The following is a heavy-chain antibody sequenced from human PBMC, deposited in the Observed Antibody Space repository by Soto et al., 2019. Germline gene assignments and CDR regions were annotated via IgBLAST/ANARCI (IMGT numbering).Heavy chain of an antibody. CDR1: GGSISSYY. V-gene: IGHV4-59*01. Sequence: SETLSLTCTVSGGSISSYYWSWIRQPPGKGLEWIGYIYYSGSTNYNPSLKSRVTISVDTSKNQFSLKLSSVTAADTAVYYCAREKYDFWSGYYTEDWGQGTLVTVSS. CDR2: IYYSGST. D-gene: IGHD3-3*01. J-gene: IGHJ4*02. CDR3: AREKYDFWSGYYTED.